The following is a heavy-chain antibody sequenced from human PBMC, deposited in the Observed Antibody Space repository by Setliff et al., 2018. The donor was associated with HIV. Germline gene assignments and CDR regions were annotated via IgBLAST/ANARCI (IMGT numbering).Heavy chain of an antibody. J-gene: IGHJ5*02. CDR3: ARDWLMIRGVSWFDP. D-gene: IGHD3-10*01. CDR2: ISAYNGNT. CDR1: GYTFTSYG. Sequence: ASVKVSCKASGYTFTSYGISWVRQAPGQGLEWMGWISAYNGNTNYAQKFQGRVTITSDPVAPMVFLTLSSLRSEDTALYYCARDWLMIRGVSWFDPWGQGTLVTVSS. V-gene: IGHV1-18*01.